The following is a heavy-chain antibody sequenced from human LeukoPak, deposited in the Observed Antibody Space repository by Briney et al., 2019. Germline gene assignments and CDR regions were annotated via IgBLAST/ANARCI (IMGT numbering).Heavy chain of an antibody. J-gene: IGHJ4*02. Sequence: GGALRLSCAASGFTFSSYSMNWVRQAPGKGLEWVSSISSSSSYIYYADSVKGRFTISRDNAKKSLYLQMNSLRAEDTAVYYCARDRGYCSGGSCYENDYWGQGTLVTVSS. CDR2: ISSSSSYI. V-gene: IGHV3-21*01. CDR3: ARDRGYCSGGSCYENDY. D-gene: IGHD2-15*01. CDR1: GFTFSSYS.